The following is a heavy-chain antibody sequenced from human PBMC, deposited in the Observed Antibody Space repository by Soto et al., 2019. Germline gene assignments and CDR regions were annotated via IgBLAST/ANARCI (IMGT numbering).Heavy chain of an antibody. Sequence: GGSLRLSCAASGFTFKNYAMHWVRQAPGKGLEWLSFIRSKGYGGTTESAASVRGRFITSRDDSKSIAYLQMNSLKTEDTAVYYCASLTSWSQEYYYGMDVWGQGTTVTVSS. D-gene: IGHD2-2*01. J-gene: IGHJ6*02. V-gene: IGHV3-49*04. CDR3: ASLTSWSQEYYYGMDV. CDR2: IRSKGYGGTT. CDR1: GFTFKNYA.